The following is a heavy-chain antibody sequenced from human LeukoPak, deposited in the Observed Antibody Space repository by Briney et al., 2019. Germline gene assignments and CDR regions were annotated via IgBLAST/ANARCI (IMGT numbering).Heavy chain of an antibody. CDR2: IYPADFST. J-gene: IGHJ4*02. CDR3: VRRPVGPRTFDL. CDR1: GYTFTSYW. Sequence: GESLKISCKESGYTFTSYWIGWVRQTPGKGLEWLGVIYPADFSTIYSPSFQGHVTISADKSMSTAYLQWTGLKASDTAMYYCVRRPVGPRTFDLWGPGTLVTVSS. V-gene: IGHV5-51*01. D-gene: IGHD3/OR15-3a*01.